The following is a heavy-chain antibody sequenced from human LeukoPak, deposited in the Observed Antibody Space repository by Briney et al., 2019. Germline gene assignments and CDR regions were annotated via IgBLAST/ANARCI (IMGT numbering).Heavy chain of an antibody. Sequence: PGGSLRLSCAASGFTFSSYGMSWVRQAPGKGLEWVSAISGSGGSTYYADSVKGRFTISRDNAKNSLYLQMNSLRAEDTAVYYCARDLPSIAVAGTDPYYYYYYMDVWGKGTTVTVSS. J-gene: IGHJ6*03. D-gene: IGHD6-19*01. CDR1: GFTFSSYG. CDR2: ISGSGGST. V-gene: IGHV3-23*01. CDR3: ARDLPSIAVAGTDPYYYYYYMDV.